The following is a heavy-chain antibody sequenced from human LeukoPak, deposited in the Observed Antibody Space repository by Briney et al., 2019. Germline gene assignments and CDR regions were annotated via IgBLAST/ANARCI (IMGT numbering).Heavy chain of an antibody. J-gene: IGHJ4*02. CDR3: ARAPGLRQLLPFDY. V-gene: IGHV1-46*01. Sequence: ASVKVSCKASGYTFTSSYMQWVRQAPGHGLEWMGIINPSGGSTSYAQKFQGRGTMTRDTSTSTVYMELSSLRSEDTAVYYCARAPGLRQLLPFDYWGQGTLVTVSS. CDR1: GYTFTSSY. CDR2: INPSGGST. D-gene: IGHD2-15*01.